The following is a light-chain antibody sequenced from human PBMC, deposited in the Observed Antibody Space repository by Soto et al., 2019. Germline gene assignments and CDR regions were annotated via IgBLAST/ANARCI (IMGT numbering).Light chain of an antibody. Sequence: AIQMTQSASSLSASVGDRVTITCRSSQGIRNDLGWYQQKPGKAPKLLIYAASSLQSGVPSRFSGSGSGTDFTLTISSLQPEDFATYYCLQDYNYPRTFGQGTKVEIK. J-gene: IGKJ1*01. CDR2: AAS. CDR3: LQDYNYPRT. V-gene: IGKV1-6*01. CDR1: QGIRND.